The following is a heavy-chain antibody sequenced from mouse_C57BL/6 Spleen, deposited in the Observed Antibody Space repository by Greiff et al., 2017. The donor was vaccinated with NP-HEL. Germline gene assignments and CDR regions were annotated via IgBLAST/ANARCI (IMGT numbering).Heavy chain of an antibody. Sequence: QVQLQQSGAELVRPGTSVKVSCKASGYAFTNYLIEWVKQRPGQGLEWIGVINPGSGGTNYNEKFKGKATLTADKSSSTAYMQLSSLTSEDSAVYFCARGLLPYYYYSNYEYYAMDYWGQGTSVTVSS. J-gene: IGHJ4*01. V-gene: IGHV1-54*01. CDR2: INPGSGGT. CDR1: GYAFTNYL. D-gene: IGHD2-5*01. CDR3: ARGLLPYYYYSNYEYYAMDY.